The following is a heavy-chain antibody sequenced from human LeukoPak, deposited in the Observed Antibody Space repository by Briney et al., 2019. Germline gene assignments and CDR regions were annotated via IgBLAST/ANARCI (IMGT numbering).Heavy chain of an antibody. V-gene: IGHV3-21*01. D-gene: IGHD1-26*01. Sequence: PGGSLRLSCAASGFTFSSYSMNWVRQAPGKGLEWVSSISSSSSYIYYADSVKGRFTISRDNAKNTLYLQLNSLRADDTAVYFCARGGINSPTIDFWGQGTLVTLPS. CDR2: ISSSSSYI. CDR1: GFTFSSYS. CDR3: ARGGINSPTIDF. J-gene: IGHJ4*02.